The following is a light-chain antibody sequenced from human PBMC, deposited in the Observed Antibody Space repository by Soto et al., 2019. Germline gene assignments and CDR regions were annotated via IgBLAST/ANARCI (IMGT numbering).Light chain of an antibody. J-gene: IGKJ1*01. CDR1: QYVGTR. Sequence: EIVLTQSAATLSSSPGETATLSCRASQYVGTRLAWYQHKPGQAPRLLIYYTSNRATGIPARFSGSGSGTDFTLTINSLAPEDFAIYYCHQRQSWPRTSGQGTKVDIK. V-gene: IGKV3-11*01. CDR2: YTS. CDR3: HQRQSWPRT.